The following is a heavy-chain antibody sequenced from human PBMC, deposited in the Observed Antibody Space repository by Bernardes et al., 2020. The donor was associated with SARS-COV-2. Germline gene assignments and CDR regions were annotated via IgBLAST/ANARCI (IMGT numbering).Heavy chain of an antibody. J-gene: IGHJ3*02. CDR2: IYYSGST. CDR3: ARDSPIAVAGTPDAFDI. V-gene: IGHV4-59*01. Sequence: SETLSLTCTVSGGSISSYYWSWIRQPPGKGLEWIGYIYYSGSTNYNPSLKSRVTISVDTSKNQFSLKLSSVTAADTAVYYCARDSPIAVAGTPDAFDIWGQGTMVTVSS. D-gene: IGHD6-19*01. CDR1: GGSISSYY.